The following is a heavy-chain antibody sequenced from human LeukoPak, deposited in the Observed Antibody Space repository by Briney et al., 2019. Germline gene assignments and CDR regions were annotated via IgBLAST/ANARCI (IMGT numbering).Heavy chain of an antibody. D-gene: IGHD5-18*01. V-gene: IGHV3-20*01. CDR1: GFTFDDYG. CDR3: ARASRRGYSYGGFDY. J-gene: IGHJ4*02. Sequence: GGSLRLSCAASGFTFDDYGMSWVRQAPGKGLEWVSGINWNGGSTGYADSVKGRFTISRDNAKNSLYLQMNSLRAEDTALYHCARASRRGYSYGGFDYWGQGTLVTVSS. CDR2: INWNGGST.